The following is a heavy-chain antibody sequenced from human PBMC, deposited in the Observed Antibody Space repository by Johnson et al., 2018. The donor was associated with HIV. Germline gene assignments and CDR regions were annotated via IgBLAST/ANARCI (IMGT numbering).Heavy chain of an antibody. CDR3: AKAYCPVCDAFEI. CDR2: ISYDGGKK. J-gene: IGHJ3*02. Sequence: QMLLVESGGGVVQPGRSLRLSCAASGFTFSNYDMDWVRQAPGKGLEWVVGISYDGGKKYYRDSVKGRFTISSDNSNNTLYLQMNSLRTEDSGVYYCAKAYCPVCDAFEIWGQGTMVTVSS. V-gene: IGHV3-30*18. D-gene: IGHD2-21*01. CDR1: GFTFSNYD.